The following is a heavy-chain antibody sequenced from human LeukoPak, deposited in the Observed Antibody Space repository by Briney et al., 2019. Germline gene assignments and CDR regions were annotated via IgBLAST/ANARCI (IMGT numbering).Heavy chain of an antibody. V-gene: IGHV1-69*01. CDR3: ARGTHDYGDYETLDY. J-gene: IGHJ4*02. Sequence: SVKVSCKASGGTFSSYAISWVRQAPGQGLEWMGGIIPIFGTANYAQKFQGRVTITADESTSTAYMELSSLGSEDTAVYYCARGTHDYGDYETLDYWGQGTLVTVSS. D-gene: IGHD4-17*01. CDR2: IIPIFGTA. CDR1: GGTFSSYA.